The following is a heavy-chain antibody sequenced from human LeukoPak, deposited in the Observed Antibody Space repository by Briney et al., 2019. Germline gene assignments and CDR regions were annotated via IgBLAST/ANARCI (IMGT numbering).Heavy chain of an antibody. Sequence: SETLSLTCSVSGDSIIGYYWGWIRQPPGKGLEWIGNIYYTGNTYYNSSLKSRVTISVDTSKNQFSLKLSSVTAADTAVYYCARVLFTEEDAFDIWGQGTMVTVSS. CDR1: GDSIIGYY. CDR3: ARVLFTEEDAFDI. J-gene: IGHJ3*02. CDR2: IYYTGNT. V-gene: IGHV4-39*07.